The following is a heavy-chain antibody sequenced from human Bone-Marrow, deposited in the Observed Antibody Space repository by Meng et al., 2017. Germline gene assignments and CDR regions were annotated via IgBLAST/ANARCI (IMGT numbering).Heavy chain of an antibody. J-gene: IGHJ4*02. CDR3: AKGWNLEND. CDR2: INASDGNT. CDR1: GFTFSSYA. V-gene: IGHV3-23*01. D-gene: IGHD3-3*01. Sequence: GESLKISCAASGFTFSSYAMSWVRQAPGKGLEWVSVINASDGNTYYVDSMKGRFTISRDNSKNTLYLQMNSLRAEDTSVYHCAKGWNLENDWGQGTLGTVSS.